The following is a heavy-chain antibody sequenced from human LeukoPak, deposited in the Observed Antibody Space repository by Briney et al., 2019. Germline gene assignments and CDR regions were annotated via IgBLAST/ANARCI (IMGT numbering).Heavy chain of an antibody. CDR1: GFTFSSYS. J-gene: IGHJ4*02. Sequence: GGSLRLSCAASGFTFSSYSMNWVRQAPGKGLEWVSSISASSSYIYYADSVKGRFTISRDNAKNSLYLQMNSLRAEDTAVYYCARDRVGDKPDYWGQGTLVTVSS. V-gene: IGHV3-21*01. D-gene: IGHD3-16*01. CDR2: ISASSSYI. CDR3: ARDRVGDKPDY.